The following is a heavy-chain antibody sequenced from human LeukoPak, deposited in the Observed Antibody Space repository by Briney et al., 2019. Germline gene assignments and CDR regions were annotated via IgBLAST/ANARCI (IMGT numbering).Heavy chain of an antibody. CDR1: GGSISSYY. V-gene: IGHV4-59*01. CDR2: IYYSGST. Sequence: SETLSLTCTVSGGSISSYYWSWIRQPPGKGLEWIGYIYYSGSTNYNPSLKNRVTISVDTSKNQFSLKLSSVTAADTAVYYCASFRRTLSSSWPNKNYYYYGMDVWGKGITVTVSS. J-gene: IGHJ6*04. CDR3: ASFRRTLSSSWPNKNYYYYGMDV. D-gene: IGHD6-13*01.